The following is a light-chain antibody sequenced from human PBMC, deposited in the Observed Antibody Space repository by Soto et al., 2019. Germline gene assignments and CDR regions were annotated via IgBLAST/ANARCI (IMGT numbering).Light chain of an antibody. Sequence: QSALTQPASVSGSPGQSITISCTGTSSDVGNYNLVSWYQQYPGKAPKLMIYEGGKRPSGVSNRFSGSKSGNTASLTISGLQAEDEADYYCCSFALRSTLIFGGGIKLTVL. CDR2: EGG. J-gene: IGLJ2*01. CDR3: CSFALRSTLI. V-gene: IGLV2-23*01. CDR1: SSDVGNYNL.